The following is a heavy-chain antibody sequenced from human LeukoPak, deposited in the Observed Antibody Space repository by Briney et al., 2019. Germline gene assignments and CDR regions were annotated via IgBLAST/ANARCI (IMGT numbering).Heavy chain of an antibody. V-gene: IGHV3-23*01. Sequence: GGSLRLSRVASGFTFSSFAMSWIRQAPGKGLEWVSSVSTSGVGTYYADSLGGRFAISRDNSKNTVFLQMNSLRAEDSAVYYCAKDYAVGSIDYWGQGTLVTVSS. CDR2: VSTSGVGT. D-gene: IGHD3-16*01. J-gene: IGHJ4*02. CDR3: AKDYAVGSIDY. CDR1: GFTFSSFA.